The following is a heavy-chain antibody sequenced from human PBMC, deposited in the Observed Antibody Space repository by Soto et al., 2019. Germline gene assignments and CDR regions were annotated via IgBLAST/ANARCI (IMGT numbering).Heavy chain of an antibody. V-gene: IGHV5-10-1*04. Sequence: PGESLKISCQASGYSFTTYWISWVRQMPGKGLECMGRIDPTDSYTDYADSVKGRFTISRDNSKNTLYLQMNSLRAEDTAVYYCAKPPGLLFDYWGQGTLVTVSS. CDR3: AKPPGLLFDY. CDR2: IDPTDSYT. CDR1: GYSFTTYW. J-gene: IGHJ4*02. D-gene: IGHD3-22*01.